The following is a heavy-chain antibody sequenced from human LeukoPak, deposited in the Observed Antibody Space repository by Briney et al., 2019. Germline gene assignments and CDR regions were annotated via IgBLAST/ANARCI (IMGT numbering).Heavy chain of an antibody. CDR2: VNDRGTGT. CDR1: GFTFSKYA. Sequence: GGSLRLSCAASGFTFSKYAMSWVRQAPGKGLEWVSTVNDRGTGTYYADSVKGRFTISKDNSKNTLYLQMNSLRAEDTAVYYCAKDSPEDYGGNFYYYYYMDVWGKGTTVTVSS. V-gene: IGHV3-23*01. J-gene: IGHJ6*03. D-gene: IGHD4-23*01. CDR3: AKDSPEDYGGNFYYYYYMDV.